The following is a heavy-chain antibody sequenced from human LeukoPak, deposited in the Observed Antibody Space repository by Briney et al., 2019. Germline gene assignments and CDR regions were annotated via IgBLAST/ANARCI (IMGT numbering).Heavy chain of an antibody. V-gene: IGHV3-9*01. CDR3: ARSLPYGTTWYGRSDF. CDR1: GFIFENYA. J-gene: IGHJ4*02. D-gene: IGHD6-13*01. CDR2: ISWNSGRI. Sequence: GGSLRLSCAASGFIFENYAMHWVRQAPGKGLEWVSGISWNSGRIGYADSVKGRFTISRDNAMNSLYLQMNSLRAEDTAIYYCARSLPYGTTWYGRSDFWGQGTLVTVSS.